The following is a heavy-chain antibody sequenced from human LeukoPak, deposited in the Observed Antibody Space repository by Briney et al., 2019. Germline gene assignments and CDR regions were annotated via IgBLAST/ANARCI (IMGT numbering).Heavy chain of an antibody. D-gene: IGHD3-16*01. Sequence: GASVKVSCKASGGTFSSYAISWVRQAPGQGLEWMGGIIPIFGTANYAQKFQGRVTITTDESTSTAYMELSSLRSEDTAVYYCARGGAMGLNWFDPWGQGTLVTVSS. CDR3: ARGGAMGLNWFDP. V-gene: IGHV1-69*05. CDR2: IIPIFGTA. CDR1: GGTFSSYA. J-gene: IGHJ5*02.